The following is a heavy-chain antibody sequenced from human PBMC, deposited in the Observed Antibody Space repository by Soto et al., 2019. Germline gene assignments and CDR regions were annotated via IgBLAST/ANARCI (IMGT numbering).Heavy chain of an antibody. CDR1: GFTFSSYA. V-gene: IGHV3-23*01. J-gene: IGHJ3*01. Sequence: EVQLLESGGGLVQPGGSLRLSCAASGFTFSSYAMSWVRQAPGKGLEWVSVISGSGGRTYYADPVKGRFTISRDNSKNTLYLQMNSLRGEDTAVYYCANARPEWELHKSAFDFWGQGTRVAVSS. D-gene: IGHD1-26*01. CDR2: ISGSGGRT. CDR3: ANARPEWELHKSAFDF.